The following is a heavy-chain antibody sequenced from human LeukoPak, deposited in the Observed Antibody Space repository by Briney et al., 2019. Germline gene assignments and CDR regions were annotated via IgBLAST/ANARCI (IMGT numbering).Heavy chain of an antibody. V-gene: IGHV1-18*01. CDR2: VSAYNGNT. CDR3: ARAGGVSFVARWFDP. J-gene: IGHJ5*02. D-gene: IGHD3-16*01. Sequence: ASVKVSCKASGYTSSNYGISWVRQAPGQGLEWLGWVSAYNGNTNYAQKLQGRVTMTTDTSTGIAYMELKSLRSDDTAVYYCARAGGVSFVARWFDPWGQGSLVTVSS. CDR1: GYTSSNYG.